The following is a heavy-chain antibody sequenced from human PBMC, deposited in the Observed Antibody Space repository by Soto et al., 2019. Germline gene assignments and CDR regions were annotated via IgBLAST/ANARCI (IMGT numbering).Heavy chain of an antibody. CDR2: IIPIFSNT. D-gene: IGHD3-16*01. J-gene: IGHJ5*01. CDR1: GGTFSTSS. CDR3: ARDGVSSTGGDS. V-gene: IGHV1-69*01. Sequence: QVQLVQSGADVKEPGTSLTVSCKASGGTFSTSSFVWVRQGPGQGLEWMGGIIPIFSNTNVAQKFQGRVTFTADESTRTDYMDLTSQTSADTAIYSCARDGVSSTGGDSWGHGTLVTVSS.